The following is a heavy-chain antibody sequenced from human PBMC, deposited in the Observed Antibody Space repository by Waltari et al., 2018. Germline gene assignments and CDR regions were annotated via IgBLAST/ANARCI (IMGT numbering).Heavy chain of an antibody. Sequence: EVQLLESGGGLEQPGGSLRLSCAASGFAFDKFYMTWVRRAPGKGLEVVSAISTTRATTYYAASVNGRFTISRDNFKTILYLQMNSLRAEDTAVYYCATYGQSPRNDQWGQGTQLTVSS. CDR2: ISTTRATT. D-gene: IGHD2-2*01. J-gene: IGHJ1*01. V-gene: IGHV3-23*01. CDR1: GFAFDKFY. CDR3: ATYGQSPRNDQ.